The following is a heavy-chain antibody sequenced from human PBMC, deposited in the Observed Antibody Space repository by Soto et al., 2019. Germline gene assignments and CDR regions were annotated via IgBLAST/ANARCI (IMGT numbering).Heavy chain of an antibody. Sequence: KPSETLPLTCTVSGGSISSGDYYWSWIRQHPGKGLEWIGTIYFSGTTYYNPSLKSRVTISVDTSKNQFSLNLSSVTAADTAVYYCARRDRSGFSYWLDTWGQGTLVTVSS. CDR1: GGSISSGDYY. D-gene: IGHD3-22*01. J-gene: IGHJ5*02. CDR2: IYFSGTT. V-gene: IGHV4-31*03. CDR3: ARRDRSGFSYWLDT.